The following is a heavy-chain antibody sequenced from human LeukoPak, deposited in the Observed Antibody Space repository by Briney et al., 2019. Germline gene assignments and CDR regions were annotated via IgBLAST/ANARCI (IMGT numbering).Heavy chain of an antibody. V-gene: IGHV4-34*01. Sequence: SETLSLTCAVYGGSFSGYYWSWIRQPPGKGLEWIGEINHSGSTNYNPSLKSRVTMSVDTSKKQFSLKLSSVTAADTAVYYCARVRGSSGSYEYYHYMDVWGKGTTVTISS. CDR2: INHSGST. J-gene: IGHJ6*03. CDR3: ARVRGSSGSYEYYHYMDV. D-gene: IGHD1-26*01. CDR1: GGSFSGYY.